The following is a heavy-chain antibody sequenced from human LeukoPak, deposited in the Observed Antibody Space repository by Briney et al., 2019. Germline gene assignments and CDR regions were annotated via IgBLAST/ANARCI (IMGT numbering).Heavy chain of an antibody. J-gene: IGHJ1*01. D-gene: IGHD2-2*01. Sequence: GGSLRLSCTASGFTFGDYAMSWVRQAPGKGLEWVGFVRSKAYGGTTEYAASVKGRFTISRDDSKSIAYLQMNSLKTEDTAVYYCARDFYTSLGPFRHWGQGTLVTVSS. V-gene: IGHV3-49*04. CDR2: VRSKAYGGTT. CDR1: GFTFGDYA. CDR3: ARDFYTSLGPFRH.